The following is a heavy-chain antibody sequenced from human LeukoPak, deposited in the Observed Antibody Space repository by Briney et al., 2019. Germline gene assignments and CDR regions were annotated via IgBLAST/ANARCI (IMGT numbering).Heavy chain of an antibody. CDR1: GFTFSSYA. J-gene: IGHJ4*02. V-gene: IGHV3-23*01. CDR3: AKADCSGGSCYKYGY. Sequence: GGSLRLSCAASGFTFSSYAMSWVRQAPGKGLEWVSAISGSGGSTYYADSVKGRFTISRDNSKNTLYLQMNSLRAEDTAVYYCAKADCSGGSCYKYGYWGQGTLVTVSS. D-gene: IGHD2-15*01. CDR2: ISGSGGST.